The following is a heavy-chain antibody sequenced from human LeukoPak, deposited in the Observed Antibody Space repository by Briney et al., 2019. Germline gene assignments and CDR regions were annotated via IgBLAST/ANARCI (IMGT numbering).Heavy chain of an antibody. CDR1: GYTFTSYY. CDR3: ARDNSVEDTAWWFDP. Sequence: ASVKVSCKASGYTFTSYYMHWVRQAPGQGLEWMGIINPSGGSTSYAQKFQGRVTMTRDMSTSTDYMELSSLGSEDTAVYYCARDNSVEDTAWWFDPWGQGTLVTVSS. J-gene: IGHJ5*02. V-gene: IGHV1-46*01. CDR2: INPSGGST. D-gene: IGHD4-23*01.